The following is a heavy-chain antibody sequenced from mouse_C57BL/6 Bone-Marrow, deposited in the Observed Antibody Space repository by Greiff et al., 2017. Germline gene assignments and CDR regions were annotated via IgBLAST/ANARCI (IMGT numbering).Heavy chain of an antibody. D-gene: IGHD1-1*01. CDR3: TRGVLRPMDY. CDR2: IDPDTGGT. J-gene: IGHJ4*01. Sequence: VQLQQSGAELVRPGASVTLSCKASGYTFTDYEMHWVKQTPVHGLEWIGAIDPDTGGTAYNQKFKGKAILTADKSSSTAYMELRSLTSADEAVYYYTRGVLRPMDYWGQGTSVTVAS. CDR1: GYTFTDYE. V-gene: IGHV1-15*01.